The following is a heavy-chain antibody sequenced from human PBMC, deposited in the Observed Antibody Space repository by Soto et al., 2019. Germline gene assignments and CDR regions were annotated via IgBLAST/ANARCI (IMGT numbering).Heavy chain of an antibody. CDR2: IYWDDDK. Sequence: SGPALVNHTQSLTLACSFSGFSLSNSGVGVGWIRQPPGKALEWLALIYWDDDKRYSPSLKSRLTITKDTSKNQVVLTMTNMDPVDTATYYCAHRPSYHYGSGSYPYYYYYYGMDVWGQGTTVTVSS. CDR1: GFSLSNSGVG. J-gene: IGHJ6*02. CDR3: AHRPSYHYGSGSYPYYYYYYGMDV. D-gene: IGHD3-10*01. V-gene: IGHV2-5*02.